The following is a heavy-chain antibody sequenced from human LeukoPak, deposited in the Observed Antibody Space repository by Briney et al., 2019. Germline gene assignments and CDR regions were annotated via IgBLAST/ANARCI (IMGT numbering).Heavy chain of an antibody. CDR3: ATVAEGSSWYNWFDP. CDR2: ISAYNGNT. Sequence: GASVKVSCKASGYTFTCYGISWVRQAPGQGLEWMGWISAYNGNTNYAQKLQGRVTMTTDTSTSTAYMELRSLRSDDTAVYYCATVAEGSSWYNWFDPWGQGTLVTVSS. V-gene: IGHV1-18*01. J-gene: IGHJ5*02. D-gene: IGHD6-13*01. CDR1: GYTFTCYG.